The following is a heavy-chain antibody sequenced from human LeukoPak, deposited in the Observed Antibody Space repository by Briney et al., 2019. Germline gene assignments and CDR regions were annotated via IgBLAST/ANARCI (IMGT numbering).Heavy chain of an antibody. CDR2: ISSSGSYT. CDR1: GFTFSDFY. Sequence: KSGRSLRLSCAASGFTFSDFYMSWIRQAPGKGLECVSYISSSGSYTNYADSVKGRFTISRDNAKNSLYLQMSSLRAEDRAVYYCARGVSQGYHGMDVWGQGTTVTVSS. J-gene: IGHJ6*02. CDR3: ARGVSQGYHGMDV. D-gene: IGHD5/OR15-5a*01. V-gene: IGHV3-11*05.